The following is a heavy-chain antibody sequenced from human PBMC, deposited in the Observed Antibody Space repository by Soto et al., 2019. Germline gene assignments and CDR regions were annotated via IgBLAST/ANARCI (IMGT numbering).Heavy chain of an antibody. CDR2: ISGSGGTT. CDR3: AKDRSSTSCYAVDY. J-gene: IGHJ4*02. Sequence: EVQLLESGGGLVQPGGSLRLSCAASGFTFRNYAMSWARQAPGKGLEWVSAISGSGGTTHYADYVKGRFTISRDNSKNTLYLQMNSLRVEDTAVYYCAKDRSSTSCYAVDYWGQGSLVTVSS. V-gene: IGHV3-23*01. CDR1: GFTFRNYA. D-gene: IGHD2-2*01.